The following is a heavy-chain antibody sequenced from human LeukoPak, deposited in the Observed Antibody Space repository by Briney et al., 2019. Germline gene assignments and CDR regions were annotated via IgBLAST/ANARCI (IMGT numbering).Heavy chain of an antibody. Sequence: SVKVSCKASGGTFSSYAISWLRQAPGQGLEWMGRIIPTFGTANYAQEFQGRVTITTDESTSTAYMELSSLRSEDTAVYYCARDPGHSSGWYGYYYYMDVWGKGTTVTVSS. CDR2: IIPTFGTA. J-gene: IGHJ6*03. V-gene: IGHV1-69*05. CDR3: ARDPGHSSGWYGYYYYMDV. CDR1: GGTFSSYA. D-gene: IGHD6-19*01.